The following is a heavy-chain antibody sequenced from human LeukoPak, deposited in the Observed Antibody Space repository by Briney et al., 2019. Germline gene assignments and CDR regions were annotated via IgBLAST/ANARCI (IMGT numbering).Heavy chain of an antibody. V-gene: IGHV1-69*13. CDR3: ARDLRGTTVTLFDY. CDR1: GGTFSSYA. CDR2: IIPVFGTA. Sequence: SVKVSCKASGGTFSSYAISWVRQAPGQGLEWMGGIIPVFGTANYAQKFQGRVTITADESTSTAYMELSSLRSEDTAVYYCARDLRGTTVTLFDYWGQGTLVTVSS. J-gene: IGHJ4*02. D-gene: IGHD4-17*01.